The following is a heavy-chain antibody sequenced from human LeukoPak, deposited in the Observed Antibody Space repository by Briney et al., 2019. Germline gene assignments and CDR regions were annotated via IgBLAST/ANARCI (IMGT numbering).Heavy chain of an antibody. CDR1: GYTFTGYY. J-gene: IGHJ5*02. CDR2: INPNSGDT. Sequence: ASVKVSCKASGYTFTGYYMHWVRQAPGQGLEWMGRINPNSGDTDYAQKFQGRVTITRDTSISTAYMELSRLRSDDTAVYYCARGGMGRASGSYYQPWGQGTLVTVSS. CDR3: ARGGMGRASGSYYQP. D-gene: IGHD3-10*01. V-gene: IGHV1-2*06.